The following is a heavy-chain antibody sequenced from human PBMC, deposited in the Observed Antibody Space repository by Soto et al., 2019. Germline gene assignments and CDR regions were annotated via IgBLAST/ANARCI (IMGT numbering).Heavy chain of an antibody. Sequence: PSQTLSLTCAVFSASLGDHYWAWIRQSPDKGLEWIGEVHPSGSTDYNPSLKRRLTLSLDTSKNQFSRKVASVTAADTAVYFCARGKPSGYRFGPRNFFYYGLDVWCPGTTATVSS. CDR3: ARGKPSGYRFGPRNFFYYGLDV. D-gene: IGHD5-18*01. V-gene: IGHV4-34*01. CDR1: SASLGDHY. J-gene: IGHJ6*02. CDR2: VHPSGST.